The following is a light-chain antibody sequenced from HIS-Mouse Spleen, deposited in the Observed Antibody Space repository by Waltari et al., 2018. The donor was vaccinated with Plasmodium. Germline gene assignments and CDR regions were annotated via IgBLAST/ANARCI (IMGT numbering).Light chain of an antibody. CDR3: CSYAGSSTVV. J-gene: IGLJ2*01. V-gene: IGLV2-23*01. CDR1: SSDVGSYNL. Sequence: QSALTQPASVSGSPGQSITLSCTGTSSDVGSYNLVTCYQQHPGKAPNPMIYEGSKRPSGVSNRFSGSKSGNTASLTISGLQAEDEADYYCCSYAGSSTVVFGGGTKLTVL. CDR2: EGS.